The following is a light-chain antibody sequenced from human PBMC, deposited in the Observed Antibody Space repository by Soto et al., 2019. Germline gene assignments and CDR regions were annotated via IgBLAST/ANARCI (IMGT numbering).Light chain of an antibody. CDR2: GAS. CDR1: QSVSSNY. CDR3: QQYGSSYPWT. Sequence: EIALTQSPGPLSLSPGSRSTISGRASQSVSSNYLAWYQQKPGQAPRLLLYGASSRATGIPDRFSGSGSGTDFTLTTRRLEPEDFAVYYCQQYGSSYPWTFGQGTKVEIK. V-gene: IGKV3-20*01. J-gene: IGKJ1*01.